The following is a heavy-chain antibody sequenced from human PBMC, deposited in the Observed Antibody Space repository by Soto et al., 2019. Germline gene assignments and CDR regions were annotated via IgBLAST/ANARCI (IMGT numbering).Heavy chain of an antibody. J-gene: IGHJ4*02. V-gene: IGHV1-18*01. CDR1: GYAFTTYG. D-gene: IGHD1-1*01. Sequence: QVHLVQSGAEVKKPGASVKVSCKGSGYAFTTYGITWVRQAPGQGLEWMGWISAHNGNTNYAQKPQGRATVTRDTSTSTAYMELRSLRSDDTAVYYCARARYGDYWGQGALVTVSS. CDR2: ISAHNGNT. CDR3: ARARYGDY.